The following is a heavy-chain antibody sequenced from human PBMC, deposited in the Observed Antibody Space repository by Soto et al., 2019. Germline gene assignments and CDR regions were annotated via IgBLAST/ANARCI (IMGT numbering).Heavy chain of an antibody. V-gene: IGHV1-69*02. CDR2: IIPILGIA. D-gene: IGHD6-13*01. CDR3: ARGSLAAAGTTRDY. CDR1: GGTFSSYT. Sequence: SVTVSCKASGGTFSSYTIIWVRQAPGQGLEWMGRIIPILGIANYAQKFQGRVTITADKSTSTAYMELSSLRSEDTAVYYCARGSLAAAGTTRDYWGQGTLVTVSS. J-gene: IGHJ4*02.